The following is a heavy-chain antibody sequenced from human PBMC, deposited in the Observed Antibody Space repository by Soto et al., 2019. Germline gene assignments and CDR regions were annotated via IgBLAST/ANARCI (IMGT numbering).Heavy chain of an antibody. Sequence: GGSLRLSCVVSGDSFSSYVMNWVRRAPGKGLEWASGVTGSGVTTWYADSVKGRFTISRDNSKNTLFLQMNSLRAEDTAVYYCVKSQSGSYFAAFDIWGQGTTVTVSS. V-gene: IGHV3-23*01. D-gene: IGHD1-26*01. CDR2: VTGSGVTT. CDR3: VKSQSGSYFAAFDI. CDR1: GDSFSSYV. J-gene: IGHJ3*02.